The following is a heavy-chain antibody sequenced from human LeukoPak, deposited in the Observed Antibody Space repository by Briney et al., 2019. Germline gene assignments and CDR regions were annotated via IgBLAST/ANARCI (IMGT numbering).Heavy chain of an antibody. CDR2: IYHSGST. V-gene: IGHV4-4*02. J-gene: IGHJ4*02. Sequence: SETLSLTCAVSGGSISNNNWWSWVRPPPGKGLEWIGEIYHSGSTNYNPSLKSRVTISVDKSKNQFSLKLSSVTAADTAMYYCARVKDYGDHAPDWGQGTLVTVSS. CDR1: GGSISNNNW. CDR3: ARVKDYGDHAPD. D-gene: IGHD4-17*01.